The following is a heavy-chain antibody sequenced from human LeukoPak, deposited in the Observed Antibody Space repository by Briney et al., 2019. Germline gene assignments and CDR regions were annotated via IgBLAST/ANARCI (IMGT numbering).Heavy chain of an antibody. V-gene: IGHV4-39*01. CDR3: ARRRIVVVVAATRRDNWFDP. CDR2: IYYSGST. D-gene: IGHD2-15*01. Sequence: SETLSLTCAVSGGSISSNSYYWGWIRQPPGKGLEWIGSIYYSGSTYYNPSLKSRVTISVDTSKNQFSLKLSSVTAADTAVYYCARRRIVVVVAATRRDNWFDPWGQGTLVTVSS. CDR1: GGSISSNSYY. J-gene: IGHJ5*02.